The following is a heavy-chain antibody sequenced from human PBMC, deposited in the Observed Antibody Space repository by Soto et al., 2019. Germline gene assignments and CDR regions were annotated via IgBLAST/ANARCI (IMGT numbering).Heavy chain of an antibody. V-gene: IGHV6-1*01. CDR2: TYYKSKWYF. CDR1: GDSVSSNSAG. D-gene: IGHD3-3*01. J-gene: IGHJ4*02. CDR3: ARDYNDFWSGHFDY. Sequence: SQTLSLTCAISGDSVSSNSAGWNWIRQTPSRGLEWLGRTYYKSKWYFTYAVSVISRITINPDTSRNQFSLQLDSVTPEDTAVYYCARDYNDFWSGHFDYWGQGALVTVSS.